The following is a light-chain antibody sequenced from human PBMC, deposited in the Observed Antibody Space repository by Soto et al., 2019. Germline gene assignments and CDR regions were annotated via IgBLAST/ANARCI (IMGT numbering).Light chain of an antibody. V-gene: IGLV1-40*01. CDR1: SSNIGAGYD. CDR2: GNS. Sequence: QSVLTQPPSVSGAPGQRVTISCTGSSSNIGAGYDVHWYQQLPGTVPKLLIYGNSNRPSGVPDRFSGSKSGTSASLAITGLQAEDEADYYCQSYDSSLSGYVVFGGGTKLTVL. J-gene: IGLJ2*01. CDR3: QSYDSSLSGYVV.